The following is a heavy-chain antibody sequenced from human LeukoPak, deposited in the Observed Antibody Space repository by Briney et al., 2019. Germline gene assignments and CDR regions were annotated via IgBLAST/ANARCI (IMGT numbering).Heavy chain of an antibody. D-gene: IGHD2-15*01. CDR3: ARDTRYCSGGSCYSGNWFDP. CDR1: GGSFSSGSYY. CDR2: IYYSGST. V-gene: IGHV4-61*01. J-gene: IGHJ5*02. Sequence: SETLSLTCTVSGGSFSSGSYYWSWIRQPPGKGLEWIGYIYYSGSTNYNPSLKSRVTISVDTSKNQFSLKLSSVTAADTAVYYCARDTRYCSGGSCYSGNWFDPWGQGTLVTVSS.